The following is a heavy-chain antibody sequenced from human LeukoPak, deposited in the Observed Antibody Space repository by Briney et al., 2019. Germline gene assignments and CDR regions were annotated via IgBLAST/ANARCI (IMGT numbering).Heavy chain of an antibody. V-gene: IGHV4-59*01. J-gene: IGHJ4*02. D-gene: IGHD2-2*01. CDR1: GGSISGYY. CDR3: ARGGCSSTSCSFDY. CDR2: IYYSGST. Sequence: SETLSLTCTVSGGSISGYYWSWIRQPPGRGLEWIGYIYYSGSTNYNPSLKSRVTISVDTSKNQFSLKLWSVTDADTAVYYCARGGCSSTSCSFDYWGQGTLVTVSS.